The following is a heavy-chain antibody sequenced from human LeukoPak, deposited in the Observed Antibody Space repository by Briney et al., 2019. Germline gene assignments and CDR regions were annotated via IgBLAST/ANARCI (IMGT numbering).Heavy chain of an antibody. CDR3: AREVSNWFDP. V-gene: IGHV3-23*01. J-gene: IGHJ5*02. CDR1: GFTFSSYA. CDR2: ISGSGGST. Sequence: PGGSLRLSCAASGFTFSSYAMSWVRQAPGKGLEWVSAISGSGGSTYYADSVKGRFTISRDNAKNSLYLQMNSLRAEDTAVYYCAREVSNWFDPWGQGTLVTVSS.